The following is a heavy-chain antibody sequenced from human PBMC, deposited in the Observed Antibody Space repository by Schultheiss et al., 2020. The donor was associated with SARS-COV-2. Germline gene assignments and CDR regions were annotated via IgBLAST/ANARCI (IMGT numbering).Heavy chain of an antibody. CDR1: GFTFSSSW. CDR3: ARGLEP. Sequence: GESLKISCSASGFTFSSSWMHWVCQAPEKGLEWVADIKCDGSEKYYVDSVKGRFTISRDNAKNSLFLQMNSLRAEDTAVYYCARGLEPWGQGTLVTVSS. V-gene: IGHV3-52*01. CDR2: IKCDGSEK. J-gene: IGHJ5*02.